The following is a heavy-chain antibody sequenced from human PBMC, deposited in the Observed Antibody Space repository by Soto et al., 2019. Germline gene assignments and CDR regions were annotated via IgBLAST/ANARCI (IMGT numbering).Heavy chain of an antibody. V-gene: IGHV3-48*01. CDR2: ISSRSSIR. Sequence: EVQLVESGGGSVQPGWSLRLSCAASGLTFSYLGMTWVRQAPGKGLEWISYISSRSSIRYYADSVKGRFTISRDNAKNSLYLQMNSLRVEDTAVYYCARDARDSGSYSDYWGQGTLVTVSS. CDR1: GLTFSYLG. CDR3: ARDARDSGSYSDY. D-gene: IGHD3-10*01. J-gene: IGHJ4*02.